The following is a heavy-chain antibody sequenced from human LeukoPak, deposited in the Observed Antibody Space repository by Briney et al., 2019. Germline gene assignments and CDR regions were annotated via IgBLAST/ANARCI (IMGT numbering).Heavy chain of an antibody. CDR3: AKSRRYYDWRAACDY. Sequence: VGSLRLSCAASGFTFSSFGMHWVRQAPGKGLEWVAFIRYDGSNKYYADSVKGRFTISRDNSKNTLYLQMNSLRTEDTAGYYCAKSRRYYDWRAACDYWGQGTQVTVSS. D-gene: IGHD3-9*01. CDR1: GFTFSSFG. J-gene: IGHJ4*02. CDR2: IRYDGSNK. V-gene: IGHV3-30*02.